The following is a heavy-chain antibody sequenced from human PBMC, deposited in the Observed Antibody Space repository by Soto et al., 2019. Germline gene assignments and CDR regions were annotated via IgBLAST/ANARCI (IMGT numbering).Heavy chain of an antibody. CDR1: GFTFSNYA. V-gene: IGHV3-30-3*01. Sequence: PGGSLRLSCAVSGFTFSNYAMHWVRQAPGKGLEWVAVISYDGSDKYYADSVKGRFTISRDNSKNTLFLQMNSLRAEDTAVYYCASSGVVVVAATPNFDYWGQGTLVTVSS. J-gene: IGHJ4*02. CDR3: ASSGVVVVAATPNFDY. CDR2: ISYDGSDK. D-gene: IGHD2-15*01.